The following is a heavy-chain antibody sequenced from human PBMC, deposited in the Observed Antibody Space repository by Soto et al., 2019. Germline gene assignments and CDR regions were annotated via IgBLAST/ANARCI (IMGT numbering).Heavy chain of an antibody. V-gene: IGHV3-33*01. J-gene: IGHJ3*02. D-gene: IGHD5-18*01. CDR2: IWYDGSNK. Sequence: PWGSLRLSCAASGFTFSSYGMHWVRQAPGKGLEWVAVIWYDGSNKYYADSVKGRFTISRDNSKNTLYLQMNSLRAEDTAVYYCAREGGYSYGSAFDIWGQGTMVTVS. CDR3: AREGGYSYGSAFDI. CDR1: GFTFSSYG.